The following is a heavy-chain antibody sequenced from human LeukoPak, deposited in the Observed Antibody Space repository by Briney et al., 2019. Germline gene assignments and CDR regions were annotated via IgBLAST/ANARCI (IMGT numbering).Heavy chain of an antibody. CDR1: GGPFSGYY. V-gene: IGHV4-34*01. D-gene: IGHD3-10*01. CDR3: ARAPYGSGLDY. Sequence: SETLSLTCAVYGGPFSGYYWSWIRQPPGKGLEWIGEINHSGSTNYNPSLKSRVTISVDTSKNQFSLKLSSVTAADTAVYYCARAPYGSGLDYWGQGTLVTVSS. J-gene: IGHJ4*02. CDR2: INHSGST.